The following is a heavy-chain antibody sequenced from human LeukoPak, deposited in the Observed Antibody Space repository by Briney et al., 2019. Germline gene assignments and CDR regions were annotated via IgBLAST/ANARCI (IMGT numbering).Heavy chain of an antibody. V-gene: IGHV3-74*01. Sequence: GGSLRLSCAASGFAFSSYSMKWVRQAPGKGLVWVSRIYTDGSSTNYADSVKGRFTISRDSAKNTVYLQMNSLRAEDTAVYYCARVMATGMVGHYYYYMDAWGKGTTVTVSS. CDR2: IYTDGSST. D-gene: IGHD1-1*01. J-gene: IGHJ6*03. CDR3: ARVMATGMVGHYYYYMDA. CDR1: GFAFSSYS.